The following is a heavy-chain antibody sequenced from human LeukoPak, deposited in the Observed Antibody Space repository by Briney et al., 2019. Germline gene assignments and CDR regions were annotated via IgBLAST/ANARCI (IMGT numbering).Heavy chain of an antibody. D-gene: IGHD6-13*01. J-gene: IGHJ4*02. V-gene: IGHV3-21*01. CDR1: GFTFSSYS. CDR3: AREGIAAAGTLLDY. CDR2: ISTSSGYI. Sequence: GGSLRLSCAASGFTFSSYSMNWVRQAPGKGLEWVSSISTSSGYIYYADSVKGRFTISRDNAKNSLYLQMNSLRAEDTAVYYCAREGIAAAGTLLDYWGQGTLVTVSS.